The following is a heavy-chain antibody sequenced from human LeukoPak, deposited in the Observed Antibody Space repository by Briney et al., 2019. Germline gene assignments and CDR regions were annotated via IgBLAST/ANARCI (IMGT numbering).Heavy chain of an antibody. J-gene: IGHJ4*02. CDR1: GDYISSSSYY. D-gene: IGHD3-3*01. CDR2: IYHSGST. Sequence: PSETLSLTCAVSGDYISSSSYYWGWIRQPPGKGLEWIGSIYHSGSTYYNPSLKSRVTISVDTSKNQFSLKLSSVTAADTAVYYCASTYYDFWSGYYSNIDYWGQGTLVTVSS. V-gene: IGHV4-39*07. CDR3: ASTYYDFWSGYYSNIDY.